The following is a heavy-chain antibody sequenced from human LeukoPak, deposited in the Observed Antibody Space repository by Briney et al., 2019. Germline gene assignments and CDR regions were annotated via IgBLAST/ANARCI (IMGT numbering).Heavy chain of an antibody. CDR3: ARSDTATAFDI. CDR1: GYTFTDYY. J-gene: IGHJ3*02. D-gene: IGHD5-18*01. Sequence: ASVTVSCKASGYTFTDYYMHWVRQAPGQGLEWMGWINPNSGGTNYAQKFQGRVTMTRDTSISTAYMELSRLRSDDTAVYYCARSDTATAFDIWGQGTMVTVSS. CDR2: INPNSGGT. V-gene: IGHV1-2*02.